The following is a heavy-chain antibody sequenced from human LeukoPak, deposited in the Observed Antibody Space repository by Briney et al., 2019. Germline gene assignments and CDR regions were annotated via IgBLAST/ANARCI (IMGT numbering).Heavy chain of an antibody. CDR2: IGGSVGST. D-gene: IGHD3-9*01. CDR3: ARGNILTGYTY. CDR1: GFNFSTYA. V-gene: IGHV3-23*01. J-gene: IGHJ4*02. Sequence: GGSLRLSCAASGFNFSTYAMSWVRQAPGKGLEWVSGIGGSVGSTYYSDSVKGRFTISRENAKNSLYLQMDSLGAGDTAVYYCARGNILTGYTYWGQGALVTVSS.